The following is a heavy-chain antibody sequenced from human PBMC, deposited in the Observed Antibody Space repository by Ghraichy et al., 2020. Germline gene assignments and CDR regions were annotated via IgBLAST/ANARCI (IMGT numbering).Heavy chain of an antibody. Sequence: GGSLGLSCAASGFTFSNFGMHWVRQAPGKGLEWVALISYDGSKKYYTDSVKGRFTISRDNSKNTLYLQMNSLRAEDTAIYYCAKDSSGWYASLSYFYYGMDVWGQGTTVTVSS. V-gene: IGHV3-30*18. CDR3: AKDSSGWYASLSYFYYGMDV. CDR1: GFTFSNFG. J-gene: IGHJ6*02. D-gene: IGHD6-19*01. CDR2: ISYDGSKK.